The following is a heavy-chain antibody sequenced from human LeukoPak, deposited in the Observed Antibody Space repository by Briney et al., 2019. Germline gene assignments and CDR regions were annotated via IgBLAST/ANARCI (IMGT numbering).Heavy chain of an antibody. CDR2: ISSQGGIT. CDR3: VKSAPPD. J-gene: IGHJ4*02. V-gene: IGHV3-64D*06. CDR1: GFTFSSYA. Sequence: GGSLRLSCSASGFTFSSYAMHWVRQAPGKGLDYVSAISSQGGITYYADSVKGRFTISRDNSENTLYLQMSSLRAEDTAVYYCVKSAPPDWGQGTLVTVSS.